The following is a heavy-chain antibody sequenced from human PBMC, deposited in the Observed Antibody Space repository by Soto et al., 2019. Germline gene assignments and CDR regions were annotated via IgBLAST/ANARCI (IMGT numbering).Heavy chain of an antibody. Sequence: EVQLLESGGGLVQPGGSLRLSCAASGFTFSSYAMSWVRQAPGKGLEWVSAISGSGGSTYYADSVKGRFTISRDNSKNRLDLQMNSLRAEDTAVYYCAKAGGFGGDWYFDLWGRGTLVTVSS. V-gene: IGHV3-23*01. CDR1: GFTFSSYA. J-gene: IGHJ2*01. CDR3: AKAGGFGGDWYFDL. D-gene: IGHD3-10*01. CDR2: ISGSGGST.